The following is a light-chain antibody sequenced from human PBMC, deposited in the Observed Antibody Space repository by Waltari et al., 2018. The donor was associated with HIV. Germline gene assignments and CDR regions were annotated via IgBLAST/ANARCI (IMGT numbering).Light chain of an antibody. CDR2: ANT. V-gene: IGLV1-40*01. CDR3: QSYDSSLSGYVV. CDR1: SSNIGADYD. J-gene: IGLJ2*01. Sequence: QSVLTQPPSVSGAPGQRVTISCTGSSSNIGADYDVHWYQHLPETAPKLLIYANTHRPSGVPDRFSGSKSGTSASLAITGLQAEDEAEYYCQSYDSSLSGYVVFGGGTKLTVL.